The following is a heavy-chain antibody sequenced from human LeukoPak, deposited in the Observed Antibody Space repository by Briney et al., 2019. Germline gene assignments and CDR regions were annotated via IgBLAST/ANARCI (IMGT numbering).Heavy chain of an antibody. D-gene: IGHD2-15*01. CDR2: ISAYNGNT. Sequence: ASVKVSCKASGYTFTSYGISWVRQAPGQGLEWMGWISAYNGNTNYAQKLQGRVTMTTDTSTSTAYMELRSLRSEDTAVYYCARVVGGTGNYYYYMDVWGKGTTVTVSS. CDR1: GYTFTSYG. J-gene: IGHJ6*03. V-gene: IGHV1-18*01. CDR3: ARVVGGTGNYYYYMDV.